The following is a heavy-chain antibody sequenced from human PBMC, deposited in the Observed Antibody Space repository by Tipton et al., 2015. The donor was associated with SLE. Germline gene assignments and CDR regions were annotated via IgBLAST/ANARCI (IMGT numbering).Heavy chain of an antibody. Sequence: VQLVQSGGGLVQRGGSLRLSCTASGFTFSRYAMTWVRQAPGKGLEWVANIKQDGSEKYYVDSVKGLFTIARDNAKNSLYLQMNSLRAEDTAVYYCARASSDTAKDYWGQGTPVTVSS. CDR1: GFTFSRYA. CDR3: ARASSDTAKDY. J-gene: IGHJ4*02. V-gene: IGHV3-7*01. D-gene: IGHD5-18*01. CDR2: IKQDGSEK.